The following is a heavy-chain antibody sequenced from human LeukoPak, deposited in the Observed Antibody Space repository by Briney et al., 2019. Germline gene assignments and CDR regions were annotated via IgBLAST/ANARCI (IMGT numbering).Heavy chain of an antibody. Sequence: PSETLSLTCTVSGGSISSYYWSWIRQPPGKGLEWIGYIYYSGSTNYNPSLKSRVTISVDTSKNQFSLKLSSVTAADTAVYYCASAFLAYCGGDCPMGYWGQGTLVTVSS. CDR3: ASAFLAYCGGDCPMGY. CDR1: GGSISSYY. CDR2: IYYSGST. D-gene: IGHD2-21*02. J-gene: IGHJ4*02. V-gene: IGHV4-59*01.